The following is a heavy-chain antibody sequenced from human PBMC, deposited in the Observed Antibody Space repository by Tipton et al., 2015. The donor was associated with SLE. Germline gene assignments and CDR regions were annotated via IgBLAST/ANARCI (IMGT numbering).Heavy chain of an antibody. V-gene: IGHV4-34*01. CDR2: INHSGST. CDR3: ARGFPHTIAAAGYYFDY. J-gene: IGHJ4*02. CDR1: GGSISSDY. Sequence: TLSLTCTVSGGSISSDYWSWIRQPPGKGLEWIGEINHSGSTNYNPSLKSRVTISVDTSKNQFSLKLSSVTAADTAVYYCARGFPHTIAAAGYYFDYWGQGTLVTVSS. D-gene: IGHD6-13*01.